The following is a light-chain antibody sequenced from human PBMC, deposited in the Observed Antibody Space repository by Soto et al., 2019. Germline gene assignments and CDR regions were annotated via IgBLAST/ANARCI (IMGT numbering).Light chain of an antibody. CDR3: SSYAGSDIYV. CDR2: EVM. J-gene: IGLJ1*01. V-gene: IGLV2-8*01. Sequence: QSALTQPPSASGSPGQSVTITCTGTSSDVGGYNSVSWYQHHPGKAPKLMIYEVMKRPSGVPDRFSGSKSANTASLTVSGLSAEDEADYYCSSYAGSDIYVFGTGTKLTVL. CDR1: SSDVGGYNS.